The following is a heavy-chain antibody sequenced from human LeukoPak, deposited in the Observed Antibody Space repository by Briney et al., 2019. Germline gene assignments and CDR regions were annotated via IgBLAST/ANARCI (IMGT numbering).Heavy chain of an antibody. CDR1: GYSFTSYW. V-gene: IGHV5-51*01. D-gene: IGHD1-26*01. Sequence: GESLKISCKGSGYSFTSYWIGWVRQMPGKGLEWMGIIYPGDSDTRYSPSFQGQVTISADKSISTAYMELSRLRSDDTAVYYCARDSGSYSVGYYYYGMDVWGQGTTVTVSS. CDR3: ARDSGSYSVGYYYYGMDV. J-gene: IGHJ6*02. CDR2: IYPGDSDT.